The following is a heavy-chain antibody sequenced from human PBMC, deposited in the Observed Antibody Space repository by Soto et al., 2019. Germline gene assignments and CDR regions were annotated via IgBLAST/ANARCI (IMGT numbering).Heavy chain of an antibody. Sequence: SGPTLVNPTVTLTLTCTVSGFSLSNARMGVSWIRQPPGKALEWLAHIFSNDEKSYSTSLKSRLTISKDTSKSQVVLTMTNMDPVDTAKYYCARTIAARRFDPWGQGTLVTVSS. J-gene: IGHJ5*02. D-gene: IGHD6-6*01. V-gene: IGHV2-26*01. CDR3: ARTIAARRFDP. CDR1: GFSLSNARMG. CDR2: IFSNDEK.